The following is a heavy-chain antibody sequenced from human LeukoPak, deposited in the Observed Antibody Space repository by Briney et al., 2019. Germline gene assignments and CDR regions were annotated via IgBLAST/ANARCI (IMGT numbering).Heavy chain of an antibody. Sequence: ASVKVSCKASGYTFTSYYMHWVRQAPGQGLEWMGIINPRGGSTSYAQKFQGRVTMTRDTSTSTDYMELSSLRSEDTAVYYCARDPYYYDSSGYFDYWGQGTLVSVSS. J-gene: IGHJ4*02. V-gene: IGHV1-46*01. D-gene: IGHD3-22*01. CDR3: ARDPYYYDSSGYFDY. CDR1: GYTFTSYY. CDR2: INPRGGST.